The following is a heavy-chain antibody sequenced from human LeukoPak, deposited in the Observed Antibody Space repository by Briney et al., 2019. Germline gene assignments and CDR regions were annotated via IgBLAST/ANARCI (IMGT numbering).Heavy chain of an antibody. J-gene: IGHJ4*02. V-gene: IGHV3-7*01. CDR3: ARGYCSGGVCYSIYFDY. D-gene: IGHD2-15*01. CDR2: IKQDGSKK. Sequence: GGSLRLSCAASGFSISTYWMSWVRQAPGKGLEWVANIKQDGSKKYYLDSVKGRFTMSRDNAKNSLYLQMSSLRAEDTAVYYCARGYCSGGVCYSIYFDYWGQGTLVTVSS. CDR1: GFSISTYW.